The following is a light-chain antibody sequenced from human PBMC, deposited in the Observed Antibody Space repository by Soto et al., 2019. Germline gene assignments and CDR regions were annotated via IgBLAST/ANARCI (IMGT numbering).Light chain of an antibody. CDR1: QTISSW. V-gene: IGKV1-5*03. Sequence: DIQMTQSPSTLSGSVGDRVTITCRASQTISSWLAWYQQKPGKAPKLLIYKASTLKSGVPSRFSGSGSGTEFTLAISSLQPEDFATYYCQQFNNYPLTFGGGTKVDIK. CDR3: QQFNNYPLT. J-gene: IGKJ4*01. CDR2: KAS.